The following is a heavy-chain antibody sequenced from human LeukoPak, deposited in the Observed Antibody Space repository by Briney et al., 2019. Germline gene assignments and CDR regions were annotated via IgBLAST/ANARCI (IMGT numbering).Heavy chain of an antibody. CDR3: AKSDRDWATFDY. Sequence: GGSLRLSCAASGFTFNSYGMTWVRQAPGKGLEWVSAISGSGGSTYYADSVKGRFTISRDNSKNTLYLQMNSLRAEDTAVYYCAKSDRDWATFDYWGQGTLVTVSS. CDR1: GFTFNSYG. J-gene: IGHJ4*02. D-gene: IGHD2-21*01. V-gene: IGHV3-23*01. CDR2: ISGSGGST.